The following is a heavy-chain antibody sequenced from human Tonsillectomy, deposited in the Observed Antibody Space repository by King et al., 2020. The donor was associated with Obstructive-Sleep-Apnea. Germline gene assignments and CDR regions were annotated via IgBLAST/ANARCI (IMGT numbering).Heavy chain of an antibody. CDR2: ISYIGST. D-gene: IGHD3-22*01. V-gene: IGHV4-59*08. CDR1: GGSISSYY. Sequence: QLQESGPGLVKPSETLSLTCTVSGGSISSYYWSWIRQPPGKGLEWIGDISYIGSTNYNPSLKIRVTISVDTSKNQFSLKLSSVTAADTAVYYCARSLDSSGYYYTNYWGQGTLVTVSS. CDR3: ARSLDSSGYYYTNY. J-gene: IGHJ4*02.